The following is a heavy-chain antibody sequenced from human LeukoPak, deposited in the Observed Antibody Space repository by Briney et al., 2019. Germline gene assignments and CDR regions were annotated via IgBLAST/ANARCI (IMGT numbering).Heavy chain of an antibody. CDR3: ARDEGIPAAIPSGMDV. J-gene: IGHJ6*02. Sequence: RTSETLSLTCSVSGGSISSYYWSWIRQPAGKGLEWIGRFYSSGSTNYNPPLKSRVTMSVDTSKNQFSLKLSSVTAADTAVYYCARDEGIPAAIPSGMDVWGQGTTVTVSS. V-gene: IGHV4-4*07. CDR2: FYSSGST. D-gene: IGHD2-2*01. CDR1: GGSISSYY.